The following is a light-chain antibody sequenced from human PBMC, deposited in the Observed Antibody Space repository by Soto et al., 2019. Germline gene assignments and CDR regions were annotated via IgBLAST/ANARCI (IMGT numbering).Light chain of an antibody. V-gene: IGKV3-20*01. Sequence: EIVLTQSPGTLSLSPGERATLSCRASQSVSSNYLAWYQQKPGQAHRLLLYGPSTRATGIPERFSGSGSGTDFTLSSSRLEPEDFAVYYCQQYDSSPWTVGRGTKVEIK. CDR1: QSVSSNY. CDR2: GPS. J-gene: IGKJ1*01. CDR3: QQYDSSPWT.